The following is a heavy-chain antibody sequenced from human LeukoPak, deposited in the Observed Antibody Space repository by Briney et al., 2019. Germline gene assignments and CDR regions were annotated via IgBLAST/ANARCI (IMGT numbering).Heavy chain of an antibody. CDR3: AKDYTSSWYRIDY. CDR2: ISGSGSST. CDR1: GFTFSSYA. J-gene: IGHJ4*02. D-gene: IGHD6-13*01. V-gene: IGHV3-23*01. Sequence: GGSLRLSCAASGFTFSSYAMSWVRQAPGKGLEWVSAISGSGSSTYYADSVKGRFTISRDNSKNTLYLQMNSLRAEDTAVYYCAKDYTSSWYRIDYWGQGTLVTVSS.